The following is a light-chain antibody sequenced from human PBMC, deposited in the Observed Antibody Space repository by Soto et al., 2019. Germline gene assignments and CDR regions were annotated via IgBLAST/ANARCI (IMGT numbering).Light chain of an antibody. CDR1: SGHSSYA. J-gene: IGLJ3*02. V-gene: IGLV4-69*01. CDR3: QTWGTGPWV. Sequence: QPVLTQSPSASASLGASVRLTCTLSSGHSSYAIAWHQQQPEKGPRYLMKINSDGSHRKGDWIPDRFSGSSSAAERYLTISRLQSEDEADYYCQTWGTGPWVFGGGTKLTVL. CDR2: INSDGSH.